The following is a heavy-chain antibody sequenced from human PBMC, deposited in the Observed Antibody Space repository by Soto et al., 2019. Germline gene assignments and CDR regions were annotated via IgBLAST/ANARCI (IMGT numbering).Heavy chain of an antibody. CDR1: GDSISTDY. CDR3: AKNWNWGSLVH. V-gene: IGHV4-59*08. J-gene: IGHJ4*02. Sequence: SETLSLTCTVSGDSISTDYWSWIRQSPGKGLEWIGVIYYGGSTNYNPSLKSRVPISVDTPKNQFSLKLSSLTAADTAVYYCAKNWNWGSLVHWGQGTLVTVS. CDR2: IYYGGST. D-gene: IGHD7-27*01.